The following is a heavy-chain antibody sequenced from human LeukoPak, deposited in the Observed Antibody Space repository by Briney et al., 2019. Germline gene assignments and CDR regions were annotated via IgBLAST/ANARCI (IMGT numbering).Heavy chain of an antibody. CDR2: IYTSGST. J-gene: IGHJ6*03. CDR3: ARRITYMDV. Sequence: SETLSLTCTVSGGSISTYHWSWIRQPPGKGLEWIGYIYTSGSTSYNPSLNSRVTISVGTSKNQFPLKLTSVTAADTAVYYCARRITYMDVWGNGTTVTVSS. CDR1: GGSISTYH. V-gene: IGHV4-4*08. D-gene: IGHD3-10*01.